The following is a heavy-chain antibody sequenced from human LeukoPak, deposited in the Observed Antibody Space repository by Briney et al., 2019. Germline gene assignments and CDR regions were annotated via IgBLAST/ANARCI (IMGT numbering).Heavy chain of an antibody. D-gene: IGHD6-19*01. J-gene: IGHJ3*02. Sequence: PSETLSLTCTVSGGSISSYYWSWIRQPPGKGLEWIGEINHSGSTNHNPSLKSRVTISVDTSKNQFSLKLSSVTAADTAVYYCARPRQWLENSDAFDIWGQGTMVTVSS. CDR2: INHSGST. CDR3: ARPRQWLENSDAFDI. CDR1: GGSISSYY. V-gene: IGHV4-59*08.